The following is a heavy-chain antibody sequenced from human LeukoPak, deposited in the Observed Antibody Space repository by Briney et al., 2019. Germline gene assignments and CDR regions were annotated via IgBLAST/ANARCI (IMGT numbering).Heavy chain of an antibody. CDR3: ARSHEEMATKYPGY. V-gene: IGHV1-2*02. D-gene: IGHD5-24*01. Sequence: ASVKVSCKASGYTFTGYYMHWVRQAPGQGLEWMGWINPNNGGTDYAQKFEGRVTMTRDTAISTAYMELSRLRSDDTAVYHCARSHEEMATKYPGYWGQGTLVTVSS. CDR1: GYTFTGYY. J-gene: IGHJ4*02. CDR2: INPNNGGT.